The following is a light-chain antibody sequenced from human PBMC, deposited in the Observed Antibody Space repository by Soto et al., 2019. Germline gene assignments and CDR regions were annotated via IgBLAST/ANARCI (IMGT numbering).Light chain of an antibody. Sequence: EIVMTQSPATLSVSPGERATLSCRASQSVSSYLAWYQQKPGQAPRLLIYDASNRATGIPARFSGSGSGTDFTLTISSIEPEDFAVYYCQQRSNWPSITFGQGTRLEI. CDR2: DAS. V-gene: IGKV3-11*01. CDR3: QQRSNWPSIT. J-gene: IGKJ5*01. CDR1: QSVSSY.